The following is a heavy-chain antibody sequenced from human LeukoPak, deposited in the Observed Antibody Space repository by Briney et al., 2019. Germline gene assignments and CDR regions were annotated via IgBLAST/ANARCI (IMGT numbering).Heavy chain of an antibody. Sequence: ASVKVSCKASGYTFTSYDINWVRQATGQGLEWMGWMNPNSGNTGYAQKFQGRVTMTRNTSINTAYMELSSLRSEDTAVYYCARERGGGTTGTMTYDIWGQGTMVTVSS. CDR3: ARERGGGTTGTMTYDI. J-gene: IGHJ3*02. V-gene: IGHV1-8*01. CDR1: GYTFTSYD. D-gene: IGHD1-1*01. CDR2: MNPNSGNT.